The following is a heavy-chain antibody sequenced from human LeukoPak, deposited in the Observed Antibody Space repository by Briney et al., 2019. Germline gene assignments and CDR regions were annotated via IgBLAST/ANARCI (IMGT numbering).Heavy chain of an antibody. Sequence: ASVKVSCKASGYTFTSYDINWVRQATGQGLEWMGWMNPSSGNTGYAQRFQGRVTMTRNTSISTAYMELSSLRSEDTAVYYCARSLWFGEELWGQGTLVTVSS. V-gene: IGHV1-8*01. J-gene: IGHJ4*02. CDR1: GYTFTSYD. D-gene: IGHD3-10*01. CDR3: ARSLWFGEEL. CDR2: MNPSSGNT.